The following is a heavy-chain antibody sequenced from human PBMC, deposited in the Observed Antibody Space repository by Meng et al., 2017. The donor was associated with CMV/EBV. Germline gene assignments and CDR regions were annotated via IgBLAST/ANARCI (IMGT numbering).Heavy chain of an antibody. CDR3: ARDMAILGFDP. CDR1: GGTFSSYA. V-gene: IGHV1-69*05. J-gene: IGHJ5*02. D-gene: IGHD2-15*01. CDR2: IIPIFGTA. Sequence: SCKASGGTFSSYAISWVRQAPGQGLEWVGGIIPIFGTANYAQKFQGRVTITTDESTSTAYMELSSLRSEDTAVYYCARDMAILGFDPWGQGTLVTVSS.